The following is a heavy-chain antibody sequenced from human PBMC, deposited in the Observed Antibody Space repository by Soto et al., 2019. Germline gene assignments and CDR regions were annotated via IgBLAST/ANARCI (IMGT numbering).Heavy chain of an antibody. V-gene: IGHV4-59*01. D-gene: IGHD2-2*01. CDR3: ARGGGTDCSSTSCYEVPWFDT. Sequence: SETLSLTCTVSGGSISSYYWSWIRQPPGKGLEWIGYIYYSGSTNYNPSLKSRVTISVDTSKNQFSLKLSSVTAADTAVYYCARGGGTDCSSTSCYEVPWFDTWGQGTLVTVS. CDR1: GGSISSYY. J-gene: IGHJ5*02. CDR2: IYYSGST.